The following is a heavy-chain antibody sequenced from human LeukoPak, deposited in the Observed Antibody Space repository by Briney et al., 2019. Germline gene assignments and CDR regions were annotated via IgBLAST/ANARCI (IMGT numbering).Heavy chain of an antibody. V-gene: IGHV4-31*03. D-gene: IGHD1-26*01. CDR3: ARNSGRRPDWFDP. Sequence: SETLSLTCTVSGGSISSGGYYWSWIRQHPGKGLEWIGYIYYSGSTYYNPSLKSRVTISVDTSKNQFSLKLSSVTAADTAVYYCARNSGRRPDWFDPWGQGTLVTVSS. J-gene: IGHJ5*02. CDR1: GGSISSGGYY. CDR2: IYYSGST.